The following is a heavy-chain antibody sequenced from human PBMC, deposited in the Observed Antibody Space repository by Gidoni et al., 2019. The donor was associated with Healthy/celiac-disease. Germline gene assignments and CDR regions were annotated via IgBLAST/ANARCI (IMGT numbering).Heavy chain of an antibody. Sequence: EGQLFEDGGGLVQPGGALSLPWAASGFTFSSYAMSWGRQAPGKGLEWVSAISGSGGSTYYADAVKGRFTISRDNSKNTLYLQMNSLRAEDTAVYYCAKDPRSGLDYWGQGTLVTVSS. CDR3: AKDPRSGLDY. J-gene: IGHJ4*02. CDR1: GFTFSSYA. D-gene: IGHD3-10*01. V-gene: IGHV3-23*01. CDR2: ISGSGGST.